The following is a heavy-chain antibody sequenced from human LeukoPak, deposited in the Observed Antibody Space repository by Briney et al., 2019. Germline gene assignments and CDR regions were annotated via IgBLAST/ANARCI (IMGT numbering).Heavy chain of an antibody. V-gene: IGHV4-38-2*02. J-gene: IGHJ4*02. Sequence: PSETLSLTCTVSGYSITNGHYWGWIRQPPGKGLEWIGSIYHGGRIHYNPSLKSRVTISRDTSNDQFSLKLSSVTAADTAVYYCARRRIWFGELAFDYWGQGTLVTVSS. CDR2: IYHGGRI. CDR3: ARRRIWFGELAFDY. CDR1: GYSITNGHY. D-gene: IGHD3-10*01.